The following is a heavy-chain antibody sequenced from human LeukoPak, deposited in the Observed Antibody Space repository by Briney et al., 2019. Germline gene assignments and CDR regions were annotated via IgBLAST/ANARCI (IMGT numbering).Heavy chain of an antibody. CDR3: AKNRGGSYYSGSDY. Sequence: GGSLRLSCAASGFTFSSYAMNWVRQAPGKGLEWVSAVRGSDAGTSYADSVKGRFTISRDNSKNTLYLQMNSLRAEDTAAYYCAKNRGGSYYSGSDYWGQGTLVTVSS. D-gene: IGHD1-26*01. J-gene: IGHJ4*02. CDR1: GFTFSSYA. CDR2: VRGSDAGT. V-gene: IGHV3-23*01.